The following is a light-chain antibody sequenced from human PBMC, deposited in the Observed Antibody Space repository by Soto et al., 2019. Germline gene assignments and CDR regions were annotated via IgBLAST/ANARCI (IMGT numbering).Light chain of an antibody. J-gene: IGKJ1*01. V-gene: IGKV1-5*03. CDR1: QSSSNW. CDR3: QQYNTYSLT. CDR2: KAS. Sequence: DIQMTQSPSTLAASVGARVTITCRASQSSSNWLAWYQQKPGKASKLLIYKASGLETGVPSRFSGSGSGTEFTLDISKLQPDDFATYYCQQYNTYSLTCGQGTKVEIK.